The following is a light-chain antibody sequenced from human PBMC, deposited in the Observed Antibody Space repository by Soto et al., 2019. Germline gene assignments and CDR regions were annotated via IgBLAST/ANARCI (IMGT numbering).Light chain of an antibody. CDR2: DVT. Sequence: QSVLTQPASVSGSPGQSITISCTGTRSDVGGYNYVSWYQQHPGKAPKLTIYDVTNRPSGVSNRFSGSKSGNTASLTISGLQAEDEADYYCASYASTTTRGVFGTG. V-gene: IGLV2-14*01. J-gene: IGLJ1*01. CDR3: ASYASTTTRGV. CDR1: RSDVGGYNY.